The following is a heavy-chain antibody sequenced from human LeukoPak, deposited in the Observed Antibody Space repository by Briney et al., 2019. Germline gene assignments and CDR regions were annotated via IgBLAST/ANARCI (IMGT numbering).Heavy chain of an antibody. Sequence: ASVKVSCKASGCTFTDYYMHWVRQAPGQGLQWMGWINPNSGVTNSAQNFQGRISMTRDTSISTAYMELSRLGSDDTAVYYCTRDGAFDIWGQGTMVTVSS. J-gene: IGHJ3*02. V-gene: IGHV1-2*02. CDR2: INPNSGVT. CDR3: TRDGAFDI. CDR1: GCTFTDYY.